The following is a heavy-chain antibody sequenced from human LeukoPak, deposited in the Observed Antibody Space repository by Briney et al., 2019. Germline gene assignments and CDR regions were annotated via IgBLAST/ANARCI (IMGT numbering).Heavy chain of an antibody. J-gene: IGHJ4*02. CDR1: GYTFTGYY. D-gene: IGHD2-2*01. CDR3: ARDGVVPAAGH. V-gene: IGHV1-2*02. CDR2: INPNSGDT. Sequence: GASVKVSCKASGYTFTGYYMHWVRQAPGQGLEWMGWINPNSGDTNYAQKFQGRVTMTRDTSISTAYMELSRLRSDDTAVYYCARDGVVPAAGHWGQGTLVTVSS.